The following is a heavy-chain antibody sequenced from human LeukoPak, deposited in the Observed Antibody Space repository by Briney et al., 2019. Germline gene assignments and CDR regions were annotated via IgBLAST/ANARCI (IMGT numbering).Heavy chain of an antibody. V-gene: IGHV4-39*01. CDR1: GGSISSSSYY. CDR3: ARQFGCSYGGDY. D-gene: IGHD5-18*01. J-gene: IGHJ4*02. CDR2: IYYSGST. Sequence: PSETLSLTCTVSGGSISSSSYYWGWIRQPPGKGLEWIGSIYYSGSTYYNPSLKSRVTISVDTSKNQFSLKLSSVAAADTAVYYCARQFGCSYGGDYWGQGTLVTVSS.